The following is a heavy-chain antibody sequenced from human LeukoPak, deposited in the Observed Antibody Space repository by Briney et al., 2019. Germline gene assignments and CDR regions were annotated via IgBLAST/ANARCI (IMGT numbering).Heavy chain of an antibody. V-gene: IGHV4-59*01. CDR2: IYYTGST. D-gene: IGHD3-10*01. J-gene: IGHJ3*02. Sequence: SETLSHTCTVSGGSISSYYWSWIRQPPGKGLEWIGYIYYTGSTSYNPSLKSRVTISMDTSKNQFSLKLSSVTAADSAVYYCARSDYSGSGTYTEFDAFDIWGQGPMVTVSS. CDR3: ARSDYSGSGTYTEFDAFDI. CDR1: GGSISSYY.